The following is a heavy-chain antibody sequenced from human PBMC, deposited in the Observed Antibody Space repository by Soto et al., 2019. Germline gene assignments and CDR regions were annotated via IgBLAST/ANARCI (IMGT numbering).Heavy chain of an antibody. D-gene: IGHD6-13*01. Sequence: GGSLRLSCAASGFTFSSYDMHWVRQATGKGLEWVSAIGTAGDTYYPGSVKGRFTISRENAKNSLYLQMNSLRAGDTAVYYCARGRYSSSWYAPPYYYYYGMDVWGQGTTVTVSS. CDR1: GFTFSSYD. CDR3: ARGRYSSSWYAPPYYYYYGMDV. J-gene: IGHJ6*02. V-gene: IGHV3-13*01. CDR2: IGTAGDT.